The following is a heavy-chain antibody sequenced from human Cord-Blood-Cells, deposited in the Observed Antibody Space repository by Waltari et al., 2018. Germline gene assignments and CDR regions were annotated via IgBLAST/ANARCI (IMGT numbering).Heavy chain of an antibody. J-gene: IGHJ4*02. CDR1: GFTFSSYA. Sequence: GHLLESGGGLVQRGGALRLSCAASGFTFSSYATSWVRQAPGKGVEWVPANSGSGGSTYYADSVKGRFTQSSDRSKSTQYLQMTSLRAEDTAVYYCAKETGYDILTGYYFDYLGQGTLVTVSS. D-gene: IGHD3-9*01. V-gene: IGHV3-23*01. CDR3: AKETGYDILTGYYFDY. CDR2: NSGSGGST.